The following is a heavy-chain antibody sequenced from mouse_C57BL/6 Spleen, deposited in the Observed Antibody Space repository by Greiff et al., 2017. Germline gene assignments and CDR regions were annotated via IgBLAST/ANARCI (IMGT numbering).Heavy chain of an antibody. D-gene: IGHD5-1*01. Sequence: QVHVKQPGTELVKPGASVKLSCKASGYTFTSYWMHWVKQRPGQGLEWIGNINPSNGGTNYNEKFKSKATLTVDKSSSTAYMQLSSLTSEDSAVYYCARGRGLPTYWYFDVWGTGTTVTVSS. V-gene: IGHV1-53*01. CDR3: ARGRGLPTYWYFDV. CDR2: INPSNGGT. CDR1: GYTFTSYW. J-gene: IGHJ1*03.